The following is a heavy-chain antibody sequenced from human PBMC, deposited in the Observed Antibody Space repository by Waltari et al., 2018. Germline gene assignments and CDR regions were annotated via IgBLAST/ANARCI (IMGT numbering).Heavy chain of an antibody. V-gene: IGHV4-38-2*01. CDR3: ASQQLVYRDVDY. CDR2: IYHSGRT. J-gene: IGHJ4*02. D-gene: IGHD6-13*01. Sequence: QVQLQESGPGLVKPSETLSIPCAVAGYSISSGSYWAWLRQPPGKGLEWIGSIYHSGRTYYNPSLKSRVTISVDTSKNQFSLKLSSVTAADTAVYYCASQQLVYRDVDYWGQGTLVTVSS. CDR1: GYSISSGSY.